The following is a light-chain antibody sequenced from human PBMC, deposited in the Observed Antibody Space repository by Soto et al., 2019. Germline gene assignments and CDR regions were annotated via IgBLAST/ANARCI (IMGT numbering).Light chain of an antibody. J-gene: IGKJ3*01. Sequence: EIALTQSPGTLSLSPGERATLSCRASQSVSSSYLDWYQQKPGQAPRLLIYGASSRATGIPDRFSGSGSGTHFTLTISRLEPEDAAVYYWQQDGSSFTCGPGTKFDI. V-gene: IGKV3-20*01. CDR3: QQDGSSFT. CDR2: GAS. CDR1: QSVSSSY.